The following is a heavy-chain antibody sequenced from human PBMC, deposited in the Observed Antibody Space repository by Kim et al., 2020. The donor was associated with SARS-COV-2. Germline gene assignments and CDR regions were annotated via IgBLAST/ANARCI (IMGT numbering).Heavy chain of an antibody. V-gene: IGHV3-23*01. D-gene: IGHD1-26*01. Sequence: GGSLRLSCAASGFSFSSYAMSWVRQAPGKGLECVSGIGPNAISTHYADSVKGRFTISRDNSKNVLYLQMNSLRAEDTAVYYCAKVHGNWYFDLWGRGTLVTVSS. CDR3: AKVHGNWYFDL. J-gene: IGHJ2*01. CDR2: IGPNAIST. CDR1: GFSFSSYA.